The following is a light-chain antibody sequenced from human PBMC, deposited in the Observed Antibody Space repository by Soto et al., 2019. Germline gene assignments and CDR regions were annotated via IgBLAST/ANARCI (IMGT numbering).Light chain of an antibody. V-gene: IGKV1-5*03. CDR1: QSISSW. CDR2: KAS. Sequence: DIQMTQSPSSLSSSVGDRFAITCLASQSISSWLAWYQQKPGKVPKLLIYKASSLESGVPSRFSGSGSGTEFTLAISSLQADDFATYYCQQYKSYSLTFGGGTKVDI. CDR3: QQYKSYSLT. J-gene: IGKJ4*01.